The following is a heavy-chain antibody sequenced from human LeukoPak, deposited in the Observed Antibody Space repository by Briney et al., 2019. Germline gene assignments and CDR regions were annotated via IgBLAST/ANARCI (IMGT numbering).Heavy chain of an antibody. CDR1: GFTFDDYA. Sequence: PGRSLRLSCAASGFTFDDYAMHWVRQAPGKGLEWVSGISWNSGSIGYADSVKGRFTISRDNAKNSLYLQMNSLRAEDTALYYCAKDIKWFGEGGLDYWGQGTLVTVSS. D-gene: IGHD3-10*01. CDR3: AKDIKWFGEGGLDY. V-gene: IGHV3-9*01. J-gene: IGHJ4*02. CDR2: ISWNSGSI.